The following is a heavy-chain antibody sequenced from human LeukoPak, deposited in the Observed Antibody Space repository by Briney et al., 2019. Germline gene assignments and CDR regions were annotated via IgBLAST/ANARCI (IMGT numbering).Heavy chain of an antibody. CDR3: ARVGAAAGPFDY. V-gene: IGHV1-69*01. Sequence: SVKVSCKASGGTFSSYAISWVRQAPGQGLEWMGGIIPIFGTANYAQKFQGRVTITADESTSTAYMELSSLRPEHTAVYYCARVGAAAGPFDYWGQGTLVTVSS. D-gene: IGHD6-13*01. CDR2: IIPIFGTA. CDR1: GGTFSSYA. J-gene: IGHJ4*02.